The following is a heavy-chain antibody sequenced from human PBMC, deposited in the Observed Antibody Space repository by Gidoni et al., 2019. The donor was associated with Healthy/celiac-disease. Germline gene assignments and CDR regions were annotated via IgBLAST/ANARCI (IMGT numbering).Heavy chain of an antibody. V-gene: IGHV1-2*04. CDR3: ARTRGYSYGYYAFDI. CDR2: IHPNSGGT. D-gene: IGHD5-18*01. Sequence: QVQLVQSGAEVKKPGASVKVSCKASGYTFTGYYMHWVRQAPGQGLEWMGWIHPNSGGTNYAQQFHGWVTMTRDTSISTAYMELSRLRSDDTAVYYCARTRGYSYGYYAFDIWGQGTMVTVSS. J-gene: IGHJ3*02. CDR1: GYTFTGYY.